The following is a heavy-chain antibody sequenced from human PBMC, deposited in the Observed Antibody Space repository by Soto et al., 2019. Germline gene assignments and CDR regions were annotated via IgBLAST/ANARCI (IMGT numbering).Heavy chain of an antibody. CDR1: GFTFSSYA. CDR2: ISASGGST. V-gene: IGHV3-23*01. D-gene: IGHD3-16*01. J-gene: IGHJ4*02. CDR3: ARPAGSNTYLPCDY. Sequence: PGGSLRLSCAASGFTFSSYAMSWVRQAPGKGLEWVSGISASGGSTNYADSVKGRFTISRDYSKNTLYLQMNSLRVEDTAVYYCARPAGSNTYLPCDYWGQGTLVTVSS.